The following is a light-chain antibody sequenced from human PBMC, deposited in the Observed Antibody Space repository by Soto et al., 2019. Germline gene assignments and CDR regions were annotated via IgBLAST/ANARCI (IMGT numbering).Light chain of an antibody. Sequence: EIVLTQSPATLSVSPGERATLSCRASQSVSSNLAWYQQKPGQAPRLLIYGASTRATGIPARFSGSGSGTEFTLTISSRQSEDFAAYYCQHYNNWPETFGQGTKVEIK. CDR1: QSVSSN. CDR2: GAS. CDR3: QHYNNWPET. J-gene: IGKJ1*01. V-gene: IGKV3-15*01.